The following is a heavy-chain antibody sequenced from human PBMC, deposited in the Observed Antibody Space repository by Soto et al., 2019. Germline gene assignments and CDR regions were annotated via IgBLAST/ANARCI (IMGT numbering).Heavy chain of an antibody. Sequence: SETLSLTCPVSSDSITSYYSNCNQKPPGKGLEWIGYIYYSGSTTYNPSLKSRVTISVDTSKNQFSLKLSSVTAADTAVYYCARLLMVRGVIMQLYYYSYMDVWGKGTTVTVSS. CDR3: ARLLMVRGVIMQLYYYSYMDV. CDR2: IYYSGST. V-gene: IGHV4-59*08. CDR1: SDSITSYY. D-gene: IGHD3-10*01. J-gene: IGHJ6*03.